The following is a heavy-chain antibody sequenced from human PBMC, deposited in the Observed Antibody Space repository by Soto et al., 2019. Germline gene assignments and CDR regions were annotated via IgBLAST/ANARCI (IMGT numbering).Heavy chain of an antibody. CDR1: GFTVSSNY. D-gene: IGHD3-22*01. V-gene: IGHV3-53*01. CDR2: IYSGGST. J-gene: IGHJ6*02. Sequence: PGGSLRLSCAASGFTVSSNYMSWVRQAPGKGLEWVSVIYSGGSTYYADSVKGRFTISRDNSKNTLYLQMNSLRAEDTAVYYCARAYDSSGYYYGSYYGMDVWGQGTTVTVSS. CDR3: ARAYDSSGYYYGSYYGMDV.